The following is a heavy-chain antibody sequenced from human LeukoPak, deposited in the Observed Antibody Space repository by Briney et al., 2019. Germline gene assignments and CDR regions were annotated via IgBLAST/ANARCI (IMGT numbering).Heavy chain of an antibody. D-gene: IGHD1-26*01. CDR1: GGTFSSYA. V-gene: IGHV1-69*05. Sequence: SVKVSCKASGGTFSSYAISWLRQAPGQGLEGMGGIIPIFGTANYAQKFQGRVTITTDESTSTAYMELSRLRSEDTAVYYCAREGALGQWELLEGPFDYWGQGTLVTVSS. CDR2: IIPIFGTA. CDR3: AREGALGQWELLEGPFDY. J-gene: IGHJ4*02.